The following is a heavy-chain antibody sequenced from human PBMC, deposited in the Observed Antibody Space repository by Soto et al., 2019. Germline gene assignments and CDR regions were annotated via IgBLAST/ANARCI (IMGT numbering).Heavy chain of an antibody. Sequence: SETLSLTCSVSGGSIRSGDYYWSWIRHDPGKGLEWIGSIHYNGNRFYNPSLKSRISISVDTSKSQFSLNLTAVTAADTAVYYSARDRHFPGSFDSWGQGTRVTFSS. CDR1: GGSIRSGDYY. V-gene: IGHV4-31*03. CDR2: IHYNGNR. D-gene: IGHD2-15*01. CDR3: ARDRHFPGSFDS. J-gene: IGHJ4*02.